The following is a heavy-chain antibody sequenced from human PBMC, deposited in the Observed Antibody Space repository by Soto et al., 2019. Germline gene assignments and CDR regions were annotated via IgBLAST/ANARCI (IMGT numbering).Heavy chain of an antibody. CDR1: GYTFTSYY. V-gene: IGHV1-46*03. CDR3: ARVKYCSGGSCYYGSPYHYYGMDV. D-gene: IGHD2-15*01. Sequence: ASVKVSCKASGYTFTSYYMHWVRQAPGQGLEWMGIINPSGGSTSYAQKFQGRVTMTRDTSTSTVYMELSSLRPEDTAVYYCARVKYCSGGSCYYGSPYHYYGMDVWGQGTTVTVSS. CDR2: INPSGGST. J-gene: IGHJ6*02.